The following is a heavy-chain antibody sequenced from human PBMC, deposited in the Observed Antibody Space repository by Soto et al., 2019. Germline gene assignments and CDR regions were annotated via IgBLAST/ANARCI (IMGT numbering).Heavy chain of an antibody. Sequence: EVQLVESGGNLIQPGGSLRLSCAASGFTFSSYWMHWVRQAPGKGLVWVSRINSDGSSTSYVDPVKGRFTISRDNAKNPLYLQMNSLSVEDTAVYYCARRGQEGPGLAHWGQGTLVTVSS. V-gene: IGHV3-74*01. J-gene: IGHJ5*02. CDR3: ARRGQEGPGLAH. CDR1: GFTFSSYW. CDR2: INSDGSST.